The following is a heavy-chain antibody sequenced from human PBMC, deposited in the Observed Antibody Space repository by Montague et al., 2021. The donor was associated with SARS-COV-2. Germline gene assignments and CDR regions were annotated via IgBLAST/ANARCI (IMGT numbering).Heavy chain of an antibody. CDR1: GFTFSSYN. J-gene: IGHJ6*02. CDR2: ISSSSSTI. Sequence: SLRLSCAASGFTFSSYNMNWVRQAPGKGLEWISYISSSSSTIYYADSVKGRFTISRDNAKNSLYLQMNSLRDDDTAVYYCARDPVSITLIVVVRYGIDVGGQGTTVTVSS. CDR3: ARDPVSITLIVVVRYGIDV. D-gene: IGHD3-22*01. V-gene: IGHV3-48*02.